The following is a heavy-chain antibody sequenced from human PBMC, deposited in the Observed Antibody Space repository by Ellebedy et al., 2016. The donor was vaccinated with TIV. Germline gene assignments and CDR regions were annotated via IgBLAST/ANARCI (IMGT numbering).Heavy chain of an antibody. J-gene: IGHJ6*03. V-gene: IGHV1-18*01. CDR1: GYTFTSYG. D-gene: IGHD2-15*01. CDR3: ERDNTVVVYYYMDV. CDR2: ISAYNGNT. Sequence: ASVKVSCXASGYTFTSYGISWVRQAPGQGLEWMGWISAYNGNTNYAQKLQGRVTMTTDTSTSTAYMELRSLRSDDTAVYYCERDNTVVVYYYMDVWGKGTTVTVSS.